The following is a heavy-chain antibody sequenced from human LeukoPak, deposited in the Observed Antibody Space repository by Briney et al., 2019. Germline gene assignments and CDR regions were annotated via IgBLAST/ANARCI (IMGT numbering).Heavy chain of an antibody. Sequence: ASVKVSCKASGYTFTSYGISWVRQAPGQGLDWVGWISAYNGNTNYAQKLQGRVTMTTDTSTSTAYMELRSLRSDDTAVYYCARDHGIAVAGTSDPWGQGTLVTVSS. CDR3: ARDHGIAVAGTSDP. D-gene: IGHD6-19*01. CDR2: ISAYNGNT. V-gene: IGHV1-18*01. J-gene: IGHJ5*02. CDR1: GYTFTSYG.